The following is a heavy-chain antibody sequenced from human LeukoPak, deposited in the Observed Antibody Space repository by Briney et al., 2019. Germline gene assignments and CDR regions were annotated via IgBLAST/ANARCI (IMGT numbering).Heavy chain of an antibody. CDR1: GGTFSSYA. J-gene: IGHJ3*02. CDR2: IIPIFGTA. D-gene: IGHD3-9*01. CDR3: ARDTRYFDWSPLGAFDI. V-gene: IGHV1-69*05. Sequence: SVKVSCKASGGTFSSYAISWVRQAPGQGLEWMGGIIPIFGTANYAQKFQGRVTITTDESTSTAYMELSSLRSEDTAVYYCARDTRYFDWSPLGAFDIWGQGTMVTVSS.